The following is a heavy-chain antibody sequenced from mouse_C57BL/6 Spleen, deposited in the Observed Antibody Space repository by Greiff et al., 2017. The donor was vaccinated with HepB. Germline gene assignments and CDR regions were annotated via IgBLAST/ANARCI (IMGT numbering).Heavy chain of an antibody. CDR2: IHPNSGST. D-gene: IGHD2-2*01. J-gene: IGHJ1*03. Sequence: QVQLQQPGAELVKPGASVKLSCKASGYTFTSYWMHWVKQRPGQGLEWIGMIHPNSGSTNYNEKFKSKATLTVDKSSSTAYMQLSSLTSEDSAVYYCAREGLVPAWYFDVWGTGTTVTVSS. V-gene: IGHV1-64*01. CDR1: GYTFTSYW. CDR3: AREGLVPAWYFDV.